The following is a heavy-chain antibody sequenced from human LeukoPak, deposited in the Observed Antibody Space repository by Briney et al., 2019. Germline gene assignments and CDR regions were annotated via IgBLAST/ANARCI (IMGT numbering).Heavy chain of an antibody. Sequence: KASESLSLTCGISGHSTTRGYYWAWFRQSPGKGPEWIATFFQSEKSFHNASLESRVIMSLDTSKSQFSLNLTSVTAADTAVYYCARVLPVPYLLDSWGQGTHVTVSS. V-gene: IGHV4-38-2*01. CDR1: GHSTTRGYY. J-gene: IGHJ4*02. D-gene: IGHD3-10*02. CDR3: ARVLPVPYLLDS. CDR2: FFQSEKS.